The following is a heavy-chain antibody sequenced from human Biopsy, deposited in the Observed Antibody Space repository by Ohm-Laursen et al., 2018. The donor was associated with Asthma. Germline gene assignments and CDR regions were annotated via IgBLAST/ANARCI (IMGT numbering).Heavy chain of an antibody. CDR1: GDAMSTSGSY. CDR3: ARAVSSSSYWYFDL. Sequence: SDTLSLTWIVSGDAMSTSGSYWGWIRQSPGKGLEWIGSIYYSGRTYYNPSLESRVTISADTSKNHFSLKVTSVTAADTAVYYCARAVSSSSYWYFDLWGCGDLVTVSS. V-gene: IGHV4-39*02. CDR2: IYYSGRT. D-gene: IGHD6-6*01. J-gene: IGHJ2*01.